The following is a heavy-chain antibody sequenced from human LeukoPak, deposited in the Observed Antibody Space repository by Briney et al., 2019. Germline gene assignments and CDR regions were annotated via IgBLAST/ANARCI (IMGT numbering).Heavy chain of an antibody. CDR1: GFSFXXYA. CDR3: AQQVGYCSSGSCYFTY. CDR2: XSNTGGST. Sequence: PGGSLRLSCAASGFSFXXYAMSWVRQAPGKGLEWXXXXSNTGGSTYYADSVKGRFTISRDKSKNTLSLQMNSLRAEDTAVYYCAQQVGYCSSGSCYFTYWGQGTLVTVSS. J-gene: IGHJ1*01. V-gene: IGHV3-23*01. D-gene: IGHD2-15*01.